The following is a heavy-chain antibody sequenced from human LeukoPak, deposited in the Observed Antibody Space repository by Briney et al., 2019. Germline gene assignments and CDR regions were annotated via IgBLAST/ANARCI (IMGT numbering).Heavy chain of an antibody. Sequence: ASVKVSCKASGYTFTGYYMHWVRQAPGQGLEWMGWINPNSGGTNSAQKFQGRVTMTRDTSVSTAYMELSRLRSDDTAVYYCARDHCTSSGCYEYYYYGMDVWGQGTTVTVSS. CDR2: INPNSGGT. D-gene: IGHD2-2*01. J-gene: IGHJ6*02. CDR3: ARDHCTSSGCYEYYYYGMDV. CDR1: GYTFTGYY. V-gene: IGHV1-2*02.